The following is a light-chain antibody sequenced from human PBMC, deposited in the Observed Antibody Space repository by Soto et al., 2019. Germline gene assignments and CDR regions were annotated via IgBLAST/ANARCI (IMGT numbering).Light chain of an antibody. V-gene: IGLV2-14*01. CDR1: SSDVGGYNY. CDR3: SSYTSSSTLLYV. CDR2: DVS. J-gene: IGLJ1*01. Sequence: QSARTQPASVSGSPGQSITISCTGTSSDVGGYNYVSWYQQHPGKAPKLMIYDVSNRPSGVSNRFSGSKSGNTASLTISGLQAEDEADHYCSSYTSSSTLLYVFGTGTKLTVL.